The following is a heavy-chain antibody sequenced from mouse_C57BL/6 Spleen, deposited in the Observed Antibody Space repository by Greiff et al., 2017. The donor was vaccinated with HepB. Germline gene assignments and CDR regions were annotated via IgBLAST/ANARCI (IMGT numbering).Heavy chain of an antibody. D-gene: IGHD2-1*01. V-gene: IGHV1-4*01. J-gene: IGHJ4*01. CDR3: ARDVYYGNYGAMDY. Sequence: QVQLKESGAELARPGASVKMSCKASGYTFTSYTMHWVKQRPGQGLEWIGYINPSSGYTKYNQKFKDKATLTADKSSSTAYMQLSSLTSEDSAVYYCARDVYYGNYGAMDYWGQGTSVTVSS. CDR2: INPSSGYT. CDR1: GYTFTSYT.